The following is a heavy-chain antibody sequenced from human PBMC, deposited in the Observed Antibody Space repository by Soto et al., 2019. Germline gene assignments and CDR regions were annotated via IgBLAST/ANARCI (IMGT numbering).Heavy chain of an antibody. Sequence: TSETLSLTCTVSGGSISSSSYYWGWIRQPPGKGLEWIGSIYYSGSTYYNPSLKSRVTISVDTSKNQFSLKLSSVTAADTAVYYCARRTIFGLNWFDPWGQGTRVTVSS. J-gene: IGHJ5*02. CDR3: ARRTIFGLNWFDP. CDR2: IYYSGST. CDR1: GGSISSSSYY. V-gene: IGHV4-39*01. D-gene: IGHD3-3*01.